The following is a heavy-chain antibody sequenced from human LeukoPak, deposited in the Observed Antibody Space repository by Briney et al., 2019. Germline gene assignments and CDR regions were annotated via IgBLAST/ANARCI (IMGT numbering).Heavy chain of an antibody. CDR1: GFTFSNYG. Sequence: PGGSLRPSCAASGFTFSNYGMNWVRQAPGKGLEWVSSISSSSTYVYYADSVKGRFTISGDNAKNSLYLQMNSLRAEDTAVYYCAKSSGWNYYYYYMDVWGKGTTVIASS. CDR2: ISSSSTYV. D-gene: IGHD6-19*01. V-gene: IGHV3-21*01. J-gene: IGHJ6*03. CDR3: AKSSGWNYYYYYMDV.